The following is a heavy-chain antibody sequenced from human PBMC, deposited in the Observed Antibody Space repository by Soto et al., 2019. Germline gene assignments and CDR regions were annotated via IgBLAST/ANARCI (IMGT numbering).Heavy chain of an antibody. J-gene: IGHJ4*02. D-gene: IGHD3-22*01. Sequence: GSLRLSCAASGFTFSSYAMSWVRQAPGKGLEWVSAISGSGGSTYYADSVKGRFTISRDNAKNTLYLQMNSLRAEDTAVYYCAKGLDSSGSIGWGQGTLVTVSS. CDR2: ISGSGGST. CDR1: GFTFSSYA. V-gene: IGHV3-23*01. CDR3: AKGLDSSGSIG.